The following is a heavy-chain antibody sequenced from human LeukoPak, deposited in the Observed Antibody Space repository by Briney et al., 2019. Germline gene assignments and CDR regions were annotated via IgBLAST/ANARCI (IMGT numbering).Heavy chain of an antibody. J-gene: IGHJ4*02. CDR3: ARHTLGSSGSVD. V-gene: IGHV3-74*01. Sequence: GGSLRLSCATSGFTFSSYWIHWVRKAPGKGLVWVPRINPGGSSTNYADSVKGRFTISRDNAKNTLYLQMNSLRAEDTAVYYCARHTLGSSGSVDWGQGTLVTVSS. D-gene: IGHD3-22*01. CDR2: INPGGSST. CDR1: GFTFSSYW.